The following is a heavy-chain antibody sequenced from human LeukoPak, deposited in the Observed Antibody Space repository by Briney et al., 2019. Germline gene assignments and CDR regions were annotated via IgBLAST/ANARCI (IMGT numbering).Heavy chain of an antibody. CDR2: ISTSGNT. Sequence: SETLSLTCTGSGGSISRGRYYWSWIRQPAGKGLEWIGHISTSGNTNYNPSLKSRVTISVDTSKNQFSLKLSSVTAADTAVYYCAREVGWNYLKGMDVWGQGTTVTVSS. CDR3: AREVGWNYLKGMDV. V-gene: IGHV4-61*09. CDR1: GGSISRGRYY. D-gene: IGHD1-7*01. J-gene: IGHJ6*02.